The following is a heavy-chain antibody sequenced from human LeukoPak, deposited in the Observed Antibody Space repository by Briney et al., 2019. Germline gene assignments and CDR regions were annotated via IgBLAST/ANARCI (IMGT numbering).Heavy chain of an antibody. CDR2: IKQDGSEK. V-gene: IGHV3-7*01. Sequence: GGSLRLSCAASGFTSSSYWMSWVRQAPGKGLEWVANIKQDGSEKYYVDSVKGRFTISRDNAKNSLYLQMNSLRAEDTAVYYCARDSAGFDPWGQGTLVTVSS. CDR1: GFTSSSYW. D-gene: IGHD3-10*01. J-gene: IGHJ5*02. CDR3: ARDSAGFDP.